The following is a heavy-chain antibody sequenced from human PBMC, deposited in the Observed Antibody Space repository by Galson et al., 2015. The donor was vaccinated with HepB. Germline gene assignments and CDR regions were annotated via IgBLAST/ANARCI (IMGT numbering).Heavy chain of an antibody. CDR1: GFTFSSHA. V-gene: IGHV3-23*01. CDR2: IIGSGGTT. CDR3: AKDITLVRGVIGY. Sequence: SLRLSCAASGFTFSSHAMSWVRQAPGKGLEWVSTIIGSGGTTYYADSVKGRFTISRDNSKNTLYLQMNSLRSEDTAVYYWAKDITLVRGVIGYWGQGTLVTVSS. J-gene: IGHJ4*02. D-gene: IGHD3-10*01.